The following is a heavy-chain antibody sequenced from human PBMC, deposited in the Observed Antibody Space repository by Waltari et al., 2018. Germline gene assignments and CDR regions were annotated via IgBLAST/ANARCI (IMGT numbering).Heavy chain of an antibody. D-gene: IGHD3-3*01. CDR3: AKGRSGYDYWSGYYQFDY. V-gene: IGHV3-23*01. CDR1: GFTFRSYA. Sequence: EVQLLESGGGLVQPGGSLRLSCAASGFTFRSYALPWVRRAPGKGLEWVSSITMSGGNTYYADSVKGRFTISRDNSKNTLYLQMNSLRAEDTAVYYCAKGRSGYDYWSGYYQFDYWGQGTLVTVSS. CDR2: ITMSGGNT. J-gene: IGHJ4*02.